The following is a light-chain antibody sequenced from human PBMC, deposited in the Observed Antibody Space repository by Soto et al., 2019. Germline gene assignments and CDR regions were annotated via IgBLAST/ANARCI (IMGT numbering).Light chain of an antibody. Sequence: EIVMTQSPGTLSLSPGERATLSCRASQSVSSSWLAWYQQKPGQAPRLLIYGASSRATGIPDRVSGSGSGTDFTLTISRLEPEDFAVYYCQQFSSYPLTFGGGTKVDIK. V-gene: IGKV3-20*01. J-gene: IGKJ4*01. CDR2: GAS. CDR1: QSVSSSW. CDR3: QQFSSYPLT.